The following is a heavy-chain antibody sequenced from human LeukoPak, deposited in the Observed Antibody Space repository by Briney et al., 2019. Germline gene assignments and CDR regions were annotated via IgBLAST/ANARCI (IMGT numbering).Heavy chain of an antibody. CDR2: INHSGST. J-gene: IGHJ4*02. CDR1: GGSFSGYY. Sequence: PSETLSLTCAVYGGSFSGYYWSWIRQPPGKGLEWIGEINHSGSTNYNPSLKSRVTISVDTSKNQFSLRLSSVTAADTAVYYCARGTYYYDSSGYSFDYWGQGTLVTVSS. V-gene: IGHV4-34*01. CDR3: ARGTYYYDSSGYSFDY. D-gene: IGHD3-22*01.